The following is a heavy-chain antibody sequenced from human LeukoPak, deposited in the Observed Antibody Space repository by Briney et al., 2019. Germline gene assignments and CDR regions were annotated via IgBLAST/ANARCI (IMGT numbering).Heavy chain of an antibody. J-gene: IGHJ6*03. V-gene: IGHV1-2*02. CDR3: ARDGGPAAIFVHYYYMDV. CDR2: INPNSGGT. D-gene: IGHD2-2*02. CDR1: GYTFTGYY. Sequence: ASVKVSCKASGYTFTGYYMHWVRQAPGQGLEWMGWINPNSGGTNYAQKFQGRVTMTRDTSISTAYMELSRLRSDDTAVYYCARDGGPAAIFVHYYYMDVWGKGTTVTVSS.